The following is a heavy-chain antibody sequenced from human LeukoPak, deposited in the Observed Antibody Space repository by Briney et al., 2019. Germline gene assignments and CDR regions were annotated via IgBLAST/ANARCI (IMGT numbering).Heavy chain of an antibody. CDR1: GFTFSSYE. D-gene: IGHD3-10*01. CDR3: ARASGVGFDY. V-gene: IGHV3-48*03. J-gene: IGHJ4*02. Sequence: PGGSLRLSCAASGFTFSSYEMNWVRQAPGKGLEWVSYISSSGSNIYYADSVKGRFTISRDNAKNSLYLQMNSLRAEDTAVYYCARASGVGFDYWGQGTLVTVSS. CDR2: ISSSGSNI.